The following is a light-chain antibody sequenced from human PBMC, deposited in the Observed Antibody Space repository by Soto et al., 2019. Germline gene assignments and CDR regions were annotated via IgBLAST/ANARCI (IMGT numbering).Light chain of an antibody. CDR3: SSYSTSGTYVV. CDR1: SSDIGGYNY. J-gene: IGLJ2*01. V-gene: IGLV2-14*01. Sequence: QSVLTQPASVSGSPGQSITISCTGTSSDIGGYNYVSWYQQHPGKAPKLMIYSVTNRPSGISNRFSGSKSGNTASLTISGLQAEDEADYYCSSYSTSGTYVVFGGGTKLTVL. CDR2: SVT.